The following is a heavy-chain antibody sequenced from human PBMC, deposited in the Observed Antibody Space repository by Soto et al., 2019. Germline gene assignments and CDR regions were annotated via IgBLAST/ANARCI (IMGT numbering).Heavy chain of an antibody. Sequence: SVKVSCKASGGTFSSYAISWVRQAPGQGLECMGGIFPIFGTANYAQKFQGRVTITADESTSTAYMELSSLRSEDTAVYYCAHTYYYDSSGYPVQADAFDIWGQGTMVTVSS. CDR3: AHTYYYDSSGYPVQADAFDI. CDR2: IFPIFGTA. V-gene: IGHV1-69*13. CDR1: GGTFSSYA. J-gene: IGHJ3*02. D-gene: IGHD3-22*01.